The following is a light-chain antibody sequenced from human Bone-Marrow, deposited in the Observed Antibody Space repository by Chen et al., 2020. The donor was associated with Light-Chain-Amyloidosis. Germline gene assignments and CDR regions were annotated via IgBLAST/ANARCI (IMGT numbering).Light chain of an antibody. CDR2: WAS. CDR1: QSVLYSSTNQNY. CDR3: QQYYSTPRT. V-gene: IGKV4-1*01. J-gene: IGKJ1*01. Sequence: DIVMTPSPDSLAVSLGERATIKCKSSQSVLYSSTNQNYFAWYQQKPGQPPKLLLYWASTRGPGVPDRFSGSGSGTDFTLTISSLQTADVAVYYCQQYYSTPRTFGQGTKVEI.